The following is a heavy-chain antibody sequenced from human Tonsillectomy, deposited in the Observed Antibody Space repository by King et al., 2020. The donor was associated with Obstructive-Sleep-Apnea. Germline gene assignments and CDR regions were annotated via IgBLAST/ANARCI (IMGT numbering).Heavy chain of an antibody. Sequence: VQLVESGGGVVQPGRSLRLSCAASGFTFSSYAMHWVRQAPGKGLEWVAVISYDGSNKYYADSVKGRFTISRDNSKNTLYLQMNSLRAEDTAVYYCARDLVAGYSSGWSHYYYYGMDVWGQETTVTVSS. CDR1: GFTFSSYA. V-gene: IGHV3-30-3*01. J-gene: IGHJ6*02. CDR2: ISYDGSNK. D-gene: IGHD6-19*01. CDR3: ARDLVAGYSSGWSHYYYYGMDV.